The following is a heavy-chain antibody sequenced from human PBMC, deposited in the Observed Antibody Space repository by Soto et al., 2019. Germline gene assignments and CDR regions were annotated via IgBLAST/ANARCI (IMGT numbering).Heavy chain of an antibody. CDR2: IYWDDDK. CDR1: GFSLSTSGVG. V-gene: IGHV2-5*02. CDR3: AHPDTTVTTQ. D-gene: IGHD4-17*01. J-gene: IGHJ4*02. Sequence: QITLKESGPTLVKPTQTLTLTCTFSGFSLSTSGVGVAWFRRPPGKALEWLALIYWDDDKPYSPSLKSMLPITKDTSKNQVVLTMTNMNPVDTATYVCAHPDTTVTTQRGQGTLVTVSS.